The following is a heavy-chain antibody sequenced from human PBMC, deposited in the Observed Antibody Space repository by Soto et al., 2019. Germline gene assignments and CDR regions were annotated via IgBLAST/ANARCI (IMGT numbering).Heavy chain of an antibody. Sequence: QVQLVQSGAEVKKPGASVKVSCKASGYTFTSYGISWVRQAPGQGLEWMGWISAYNGNTNYAQKLQGRVTMTTDTSTSTAYIELRSLRSDDTAVYYCATVVGSTVTINWFDPWGQGTLVTVSS. CDR1: GYTFTSYG. J-gene: IGHJ5*02. D-gene: IGHD4-17*01. CDR3: ATVVGSTVTINWFDP. CDR2: ISAYNGNT. V-gene: IGHV1-18*01.